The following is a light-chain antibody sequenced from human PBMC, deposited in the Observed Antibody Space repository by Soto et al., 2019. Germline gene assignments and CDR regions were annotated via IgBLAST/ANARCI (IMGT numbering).Light chain of an antibody. CDR3: ESYTASSTVI. CDR2: DVN. Sequence: QSALTQPASVSGSPGQSITISCTGTSADVGAYNYVSWYQHHPGKAPKLIIYDVNNLPSGISNRFSGSKSANTASLTISGLQAEDEADYYCESYTASSTVIFGGGTKLTVL. CDR1: SADVGAYNY. V-gene: IGLV2-14*03. J-gene: IGLJ2*01.